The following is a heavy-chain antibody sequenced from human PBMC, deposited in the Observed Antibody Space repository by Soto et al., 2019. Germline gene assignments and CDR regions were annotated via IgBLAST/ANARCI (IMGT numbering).Heavy chain of an antibody. Sequence: GGSLRLSCAASGFTVSSNYMSWVRQAPGKGLEWVSVIYSGGSTYYADSVKGRFTISRHXXXXXXXXXXXXXXXAATXXYXCXXXYCSSTSCRTYYFDYWGQGTLVTVSS. D-gene: IGHD2-2*01. CDR1: GFTVSSNY. J-gene: IGHJ4*02. V-gene: IGHV3-53*04. CDR2: IYSGGST. CDR3: XXXYCSSTSCRTYYFDY.